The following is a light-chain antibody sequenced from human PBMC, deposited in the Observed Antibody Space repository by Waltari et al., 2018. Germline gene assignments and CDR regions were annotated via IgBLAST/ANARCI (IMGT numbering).Light chain of an antibody. CDR2: DAS. J-gene: IGKJ2*02. CDR1: QRVSSY. CDR3: QQRSNWTCT. V-gene: IGKV3-11*01. Sequence: EIVLTQSPATLSLSPGERATLSCRASQRVSSYLAWYQQKPGQAPRLLIYDASNRATGIPARFSGSGSGTDYTLTISSREPEDFAVDYCQQRSNWTCTFGQGTKLESK.